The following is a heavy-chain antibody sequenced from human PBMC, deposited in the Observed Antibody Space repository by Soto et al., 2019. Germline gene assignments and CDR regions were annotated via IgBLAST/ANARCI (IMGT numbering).Heavy chain of an antibody. CDR3: ARGPSLMVYAPFDY. J-gene: IGHJ4*02. CDR2: IYHSGST. Sequence: PSETLSLTCAVSGGSISSGGYSWSWIRQPPGKGLEWIGYIYHSGSTYYNPSLKSRVTISVDRSKNQFSLKLSSVTAADTAVYYCARGPSLMVYAPFDYWGQGTLVTVSS. CDR1: GGSISSGGYS. D-gene: IGHD2-8*01. V-gene: IGHV4-30-2*01.